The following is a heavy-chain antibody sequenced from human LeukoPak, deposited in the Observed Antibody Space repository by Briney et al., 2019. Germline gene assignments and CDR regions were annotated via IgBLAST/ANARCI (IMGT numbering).Heavy chain of an antibody. Sequence: ASVKVSCKASGYTFTSYGISWVRQAPGQGLEWMGWVSAYNGNTNYAQKLQGRVTMTTDTSTSTAYMELRSLRSDDTAVYYCARDYDRFYDFWSGYHNFWFGPWGQGTLVTVSS. D-gene: IGHD3-3*01. J-gene: IGHJ5*02. V-gene: IGHV1-18*01. CDR3: ARDYDRFYDFWSGYHNFWFGP. CDR2: VSAYNGNT. CDR1: GYTFTSYG.